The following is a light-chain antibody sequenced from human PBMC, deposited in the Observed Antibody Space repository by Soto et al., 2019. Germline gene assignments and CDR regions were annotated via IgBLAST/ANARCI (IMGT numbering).Light chain of an antibody. CDR3: QQSYSYPFT. V-gene: IGKV1-39*01. CDR1: QSISTY. Sequence: DIQMTQSPSSLSASVGDRVTITCRASQSISTYLNWYQKKPGKAPELLIYAASSLQRGAPSRFSGSGSGTDFTLTISSLQPQDFATYYCQQSYSYPFTFGGGTKVEIK. J-gene: IGKJ4*01. CDR2: AAS.